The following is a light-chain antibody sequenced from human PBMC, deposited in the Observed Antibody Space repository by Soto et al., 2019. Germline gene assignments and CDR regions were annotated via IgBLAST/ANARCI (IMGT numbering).Light chain of an antibody. CDR2: DAS. CDR1: QSVNNF. J-gene: IGKJ1*01. Sequence: EVVLTQSPATLSLSPGDRATLSCRASQSVNNFLAWYQQKPGQTPRLLIYDASKRATGIPGRFSGSGSGTDFTLTISRLEPEDSAVYYCQQHGTTFGQGTKVDI. V-gene: IGKV3-11*01. CDR3: QQHGTT.